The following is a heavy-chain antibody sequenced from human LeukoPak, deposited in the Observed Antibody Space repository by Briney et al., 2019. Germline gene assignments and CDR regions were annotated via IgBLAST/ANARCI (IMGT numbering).Heavy chain of an antibody. CDR2: IYYSGST. CDR3: ARDSEGYFDY. V-gene: IGHV4-39*07. Sequence: SETLSLTCTVSGGSISSSSYYWGWIRQPPGKGLEWIGSIYYSGSTYYNPPLKSRVTISVDTSKNQFSLKLSSVTAADTAVYYCARDSEGYFDYWGQGTLVTVSS. CDR1: GGSISSSSYY. J-gene: IGHJ4*02.